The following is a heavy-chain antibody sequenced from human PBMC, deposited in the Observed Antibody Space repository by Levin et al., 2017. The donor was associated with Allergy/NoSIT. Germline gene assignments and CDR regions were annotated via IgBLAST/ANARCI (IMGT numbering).Heavy chain of an antibody. D-gene: IGHD3-16*02. Sequence: GESLKISCAASGFTFSSYAMHWVRQAPGKGLEWVAVISYDGSNKYYADSVKGRFTISRDNSKNTLYLQMNSLRAEDTAVYYCARVRYDYVWGSYQYWGQGTLVTVSS. CDR3: ARVRYDYVWGSYQY. V-gene: IGHV3-30-3*01. J-gene: IGHJ4*02. CDR1: GFTFSSYA. CDR2: ISYDGSNK.